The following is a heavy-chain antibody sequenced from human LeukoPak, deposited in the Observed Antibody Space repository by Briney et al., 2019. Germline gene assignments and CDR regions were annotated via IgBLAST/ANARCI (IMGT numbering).Heavy chain of an antibody. CDR2: IYYSGST. CDR1: GGSISSSSYY. D-gene: IGHD1-7*01. CDR3: ARVNYVYYYYYMDV. V-gene: IGHV4-39*07. J-gene: IGHJ6*03. Sequence: SETLSLTCTVSGGSISSSSYYWGWIRQPPGKGLEWIGSIYYSGSTYYNPSLKSRATISVDTSKNQFSLKLSSVTAADTAVYYCARVNYVYYYYYMDVWGKGTTVTVSS.